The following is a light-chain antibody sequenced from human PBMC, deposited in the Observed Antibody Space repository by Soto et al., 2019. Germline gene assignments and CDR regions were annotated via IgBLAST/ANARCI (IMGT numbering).Light chain of an antibody. V-gene: IGKV1-12*01. CDR1: QDISSW. CDR3: QQSYSTAST. Sequence: DLQMTQSPSSVSVSVGDRVTITCRASQDISSWLVWYQQKPGKAPKLLIYAASTLQSGVPSRFSGSGSGTDFTLTISSLQPEDFATYDCQQSYSTASTFGQGTKVDIK. CDR2: AAS. J-gene: IGKJ1*01.